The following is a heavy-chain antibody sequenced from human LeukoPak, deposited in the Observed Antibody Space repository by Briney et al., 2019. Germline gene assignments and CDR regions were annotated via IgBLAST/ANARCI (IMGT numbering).Heavy chain of an antibody. D-gene: IGHD1-26*01. CDR2: IHHSGTT. CDR1: GGSVSRGSYY. CDR3: ARGRLGATY. Sequence: SETLSLTCTVSGGSVSRGSYYWSWTRQPPGKGLEWIGYIHHSGTTNYSPSLKSRVTISVDMSKNQFFLNLTSVTPADTAVYYCARGRLGATYWGQGTLVTVSS. J-gene: IGHJ4*02. V-gene: IGHV4-61*01.